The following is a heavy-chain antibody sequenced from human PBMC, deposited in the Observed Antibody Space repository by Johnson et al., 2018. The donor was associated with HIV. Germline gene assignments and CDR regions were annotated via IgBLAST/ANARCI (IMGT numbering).Heavy chain of an antibody. CDR3: ARPIARGASDI. Sequence: VQLVESGGGVVQPGRSLRLSCAASGFTFSSYAMHWVRQAPGKGLEWVAVISYDGSNKYYADSVQGRFTISRDNSKNTLYLQMNSLRAEDTAGYYCARPIARGASDIWGQGTMVTVSS. CDR2: ISYDGSNK. D-gene: IGHD3-10*01. V-gene: IGHV3-30*04. J-gene: IGHJ3*02. CDR1: GFTFSSYA.